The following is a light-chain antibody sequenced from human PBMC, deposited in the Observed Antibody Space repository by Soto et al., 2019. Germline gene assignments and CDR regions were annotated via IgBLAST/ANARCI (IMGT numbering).Light chain of an antibody. CDR1: SSDVGAYIY. CDR3: SSYSDSDTKV. V-gene: IGLV2-14*03. Sequence: QSVLTQPASVSGSPGQSITISCGGTSSDVGAYIYVSWYQQYPGKAPKLIIYEVNNRPSGVSGRFSGSKSDNTAYLTISGLQAEDEAAYYCSSYSDSDTKVSGTGTKVTVL. CDR2: EVN. J-gene: IGLJ1*01.